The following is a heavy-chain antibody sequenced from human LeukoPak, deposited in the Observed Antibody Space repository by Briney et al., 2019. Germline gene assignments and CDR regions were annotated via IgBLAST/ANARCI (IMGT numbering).Heavy chain of an antibody. CDR3: AKDSPTSAMVDFDS. CDR2: IGGGGYTT. J-gene: IGHJ4*02. D-gene: IGHD2/OR15-2a*01. CDR1: GFAFSDYA. Sequence: GGSLRLSCAASGFAFSDYAMSWVRQAPGKGLQWVSAIGGGGYTTYYADSVKGRFTISRDNSKNTLYLQMNCLRAEDTAVYYCAKDSPTSAMVDFDSWGQGTLVTVSS. V-gene: IGHV3-23*01.